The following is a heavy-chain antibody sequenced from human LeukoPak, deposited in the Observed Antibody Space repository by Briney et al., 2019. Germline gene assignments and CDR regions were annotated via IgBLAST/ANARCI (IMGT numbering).Heavy chain of an antibody. CDR1: GDSIGSYY. Sequence: PSETLSLTCTVSGDSIGSYYWGWIRQPPGQGLEWIGYIYYSGSTNYNPSLKSRVTISVDTSKNQFSLKLSSVTAADTAVYYCARGHSYYYDSSGYPRTFDYWGQGTLVTVSS. V-gene: IGHV4-59*12. CDR3: ARGHSYYYDSSGYPRTFDY. J-gene: IGHJ4*02. D-gene: IGHD3-22*01. CDR2: IYYSGST.